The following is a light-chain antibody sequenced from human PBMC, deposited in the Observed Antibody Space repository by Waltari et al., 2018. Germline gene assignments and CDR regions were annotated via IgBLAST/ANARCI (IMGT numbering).Light chain of an antibody. V-gene: IGLV2-23*02. CDR1: SSDIGRYDI. Sequence: QSALTQPAAVSGSPGQSVTISCTGASSDIGRYDIVPWYQQHPGNAPELVISDVSKRPSGVSDRFSGSKSGDTASLTISGLQFEDEADYYCCSYAGNYVWVFGGGTRLTVL. CDR3: CSYAGNYVWV. J-gene: IGLJ3*02. CDR2: DVS.